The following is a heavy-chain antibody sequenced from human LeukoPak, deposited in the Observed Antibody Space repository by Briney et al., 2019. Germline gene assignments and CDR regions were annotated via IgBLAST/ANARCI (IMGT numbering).Heavy chain of an antibody. CDR2: INPNSGGT. V-gene: IGHV1-2*02. CDR1: GGTFSGYA. CDR3: ARRIQPDY. J-gene: IGHJ4*02. Sequence: ASVKVSCKASGGTFSGYAISWVRQAPGQGLEWMGWINPNSGGTNYAQKFQGRVTMTRDTSISTAYMELSRLRSDDTAVYYCARRIQPDYWGQGTLVTVSS.